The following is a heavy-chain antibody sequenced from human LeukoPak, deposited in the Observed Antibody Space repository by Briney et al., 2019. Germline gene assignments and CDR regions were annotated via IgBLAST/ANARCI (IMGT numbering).Heavy chain of an antibody. D-gene: IGHD5-18*01. V-gene: IGHV3-43*02. Sequence: GGSLRLSCAASGFTFDDYGMHWVRHAPGKGLECVSFISGDGGSTYYADSVKGRFTISRDTSISSLYLQMNSLRTEDTALYYCARSRSRGLPPSAWGQGNLVSVSS. CDR1: GFTFDDYG. CDR2: ISGDGGST. CDR3: ARSRSRGLPPSA. J-gene: IGHJ5*02.